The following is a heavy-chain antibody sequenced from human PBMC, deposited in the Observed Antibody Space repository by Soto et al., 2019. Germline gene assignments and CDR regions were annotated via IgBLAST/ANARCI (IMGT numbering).Heavy chain of an antibody. V-gene: IGHV4-34*01. Sequence: PSETLSLTCAVYGGSFSGYYWSWIRQPPGKGLEWIGEINHSGSTNYNPSLKSRVTISVDTSKNQFSLKLSSVTAADTAVYYCARGAGVIVVVHYYYYYMDVWGKGTTVTVSS. J-gene: IGHJ6*03. CDR2: INHSGST. CDR1: GGSFSGYY. CDR3: ARGAGVIVVVHYYYYYMDV. D-gene: IGHD2-2*01.